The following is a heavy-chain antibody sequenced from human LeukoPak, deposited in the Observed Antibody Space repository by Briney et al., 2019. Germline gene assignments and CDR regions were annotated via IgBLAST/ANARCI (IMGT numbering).Heavy chain of an antibody. CDR1: GFSVNFNY. CDR3: AREIAVAGGEFDY. V-gene: IGHV3-66*01. J-gene: IGHJ4*02. Sequence: GGSLRLSCAVSGFSVNFNYMTWVRQAPGKGLEWVSVIYSGGSTYYADSVKGRFTISRDNSKNTLYLQMNSLRAEDTAVYYCAREIAVAGGEFDYWGQGTLVTVSS. CDR2: IYSGGST. D-gene: IGHD6-19*01.